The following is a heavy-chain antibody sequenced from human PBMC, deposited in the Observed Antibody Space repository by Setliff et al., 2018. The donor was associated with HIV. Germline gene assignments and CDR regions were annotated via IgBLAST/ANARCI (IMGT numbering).Heavy chain of an antibody. V-gene: IGHV2-5*02. CDR3: AHTSYSSSWFLYFQH. D-gene: IGHD6-13*01. CDR2: IYWDNDK. J-gene: IGHJ1*01. CDR1: GFSLSTSGVG. Sequence: SGPTLVNPTQTLTVTCTFSGFSLSTSGVGVGWIRQPPGEALEWLALIYWDNDKRYSPSLKSRLTITKDTSKNQVVLTMTNMDPVDTATYYCAHTSYSSSWFLYFQHWGPGTLVTVSS.